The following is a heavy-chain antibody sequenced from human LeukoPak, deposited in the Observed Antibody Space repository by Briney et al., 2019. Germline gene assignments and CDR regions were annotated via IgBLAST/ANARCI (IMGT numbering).Heavy chain of an antibody. CDR2: IYPGDSDT. V-gene: IGHV5-51*01. D-gene: IGHD2-2*01. Sequence: GESLKISCKGSGYSFTSYWIGWVRQMPGKGLEWMGIIYPGDSDTRYSPSFQGQVTISADKSISTAYLQWSSLKASDTAMYYCARAIPAARRYYFDYWAREPWSPSPQ. CDR1: GYSFTSYW. J-gene: IGHJ4*02. CDR3: ARAIPAARRYYFDY.